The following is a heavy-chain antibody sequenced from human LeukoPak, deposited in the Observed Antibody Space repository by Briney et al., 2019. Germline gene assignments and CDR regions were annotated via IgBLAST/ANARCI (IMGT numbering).Heavy chain of an antibody. Sequence: SETLSLTCTVSGYSISSGYYWGWIRQPPGKGLEWIGSIYHSGSTYYNLSLKSRATISVDTSKKQFSLKLSSVTAADTAFYYCARYIVSYPHDAFDIWGQGTMVTVSS. J-gene: IGHJ3*02. D-gene: IGHD1-26*01. V-gene: IGHV4-38-2*02. CDR1: GYSISSGYY. CDR2: IYHSGST. CDR3: ARYIVSYPHDAFDI.